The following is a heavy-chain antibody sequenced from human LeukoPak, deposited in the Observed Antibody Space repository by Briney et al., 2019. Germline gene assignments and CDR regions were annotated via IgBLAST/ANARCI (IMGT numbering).Heavy chain of an antibody. CDR3: AKGRGAATTYGMNV. J-gene: IGHJ6*02. D-gene: IGHD2-15*01. CDR1: GFKFDDYG. CDR2: IPWNNAGV. V-gene: IGHV3-9*01. Sequence: GGSLRLSCAASGFKFDDYGMHWVRQAPGKGLEWVSSIPWNNAGVGYADSVKGRCTISRENAKNSLYLELRGLRAEDTAVYHCAKGRGAATTYGMNVWGQGTTVIVSS.